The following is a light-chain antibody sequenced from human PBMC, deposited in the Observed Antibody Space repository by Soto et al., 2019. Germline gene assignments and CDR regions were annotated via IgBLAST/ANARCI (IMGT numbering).Light chain of an antibody. J-gene: IGLJ3*02. CDR1: SSNIGSNS. CDR3: AAWDDSLRGWL. CDR2: RNN. Sequence: QSVLTQPPSASGTPGQRGTISCSGGSSNIGSNSVSWYQQLPGTAPKLLIYRNNQRPSGVPDRFSGSKSGTSASLAISGLQSGDEADYYCAAWDDSLRGWLFGGGTKLTVL. V-gene: IGLV1-44*01.